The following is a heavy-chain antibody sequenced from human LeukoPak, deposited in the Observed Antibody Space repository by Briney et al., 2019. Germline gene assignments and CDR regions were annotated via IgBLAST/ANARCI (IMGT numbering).Heavy chain of an antibody. CDR2: MNNDGTSR. V-gene: IGHV3-74*01. CDR3: ARQTTVVTPVEDY. CDR1: GFSFGNFW. D-gene: IGHD4-23*01. J-gene: IGHJ4*02. Sequence: GGSLRLSCVASGFSFGNFWMNWVRQAPGKGLVWVSRMNNDGTSRHYADSVKGRSTISRDNARNTLFLQMSSLRADDTAVYYCARQTTVVTPVEDYWGQGTLVTVSS.